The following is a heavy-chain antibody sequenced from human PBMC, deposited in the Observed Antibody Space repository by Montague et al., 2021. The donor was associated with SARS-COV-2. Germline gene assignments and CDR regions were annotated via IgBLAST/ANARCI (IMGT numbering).Heavy chain of an antibody. CDR1: GGSISSDSFY. Sequence: SETLSLTCTVSGGSISSDSFYWGWLRQPPGKGLGWIGLIYHSGGTYNGPSLKRRFSISVDTSKNQFSLKVTSVTAADTAVYYCARRPGTFGAAFDIWGLGTMVTVSS. CDR2: IYHSGGT. V-gene: IGHV4-39*01. J-gene: IGHJ3*02. D-gene: IGHD3-10*01. CDR3: ARRPGTFGAAFDI.